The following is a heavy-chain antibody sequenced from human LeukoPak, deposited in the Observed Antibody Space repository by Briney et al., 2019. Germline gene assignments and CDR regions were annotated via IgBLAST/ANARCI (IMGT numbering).Heavy chain of an antibody. V-gene: IGHV4-39*01. J-gene: IGHJ5*02. CDR3: AGKYCSGGSCYFDP. CDR1: GGSISSSSYY. Sequence: PSETLSLTCTVSGGSISSSSYYWGWIRQPPGKGLEWIGSIYYSGSTYYNPSLKSRVTISVDTSKNQFSLKLSSVTAADTAVYYCAGKYCSGGSCYFDPWGQGTLVTVSS. D-gene: IGHD2-15*01. CDR2: IYYSGST.